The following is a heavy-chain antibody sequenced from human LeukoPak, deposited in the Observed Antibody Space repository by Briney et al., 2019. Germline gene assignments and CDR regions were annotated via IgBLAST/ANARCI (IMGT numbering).Heavy chain of an antibody. J-gene: IGHJ4*02. CDR3: ARVPKVGAIRLDY. CDR2: INPSGGSP. V-gene: IGHV1-46*01. D-gene: IGHD1-26*01. CDR1: GYAFSNYY. Sequence: ASVKVSCKAFGYAFSNYYIHWVRQAPGQGLEWMGFINPSGGSPSYAQKFQGRVTMTRDTSPSTVHMDLNSLTSEDTALYYCARVPKVGAIRLDYWGQGTLVTVSS.